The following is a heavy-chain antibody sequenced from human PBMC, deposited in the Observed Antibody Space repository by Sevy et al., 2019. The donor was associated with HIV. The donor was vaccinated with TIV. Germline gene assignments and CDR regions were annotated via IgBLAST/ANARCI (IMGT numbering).Heavy chain of an antibody. V-gene: IGHV4-4*07. CDR3: ARDYRYDFHGSGRHYFDY. Sequence: SETLSLTCTVSGGSISSYYWSWIRQPAGKGLEWIGRIYPGGNSNYNPSLKSRVTMSVDTSKNQFSLRLSSVTAADTAVYYWARDYRYDFHGSGRHYFDYWGQGTLVTVSS. D-gene: IGHD3-10*01. CDR2: IYPGGNS. J-gene: IGHJ4*02. CDR1: GGSISSYY.